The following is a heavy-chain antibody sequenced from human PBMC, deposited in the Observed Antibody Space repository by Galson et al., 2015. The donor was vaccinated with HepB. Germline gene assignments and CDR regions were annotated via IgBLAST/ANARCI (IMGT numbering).Heavy chain of an antibody. J-gene: IGHJ6*02. D-gene: IGHD2-15*01. CDR3: AKGGYCSGGSCYNRFLYYYYGMDV. CDR1: GFTFSSYA. Sequence: SLRLSCAASGFTFSSYAMSWVRQAPGKGLEWVSAISGSGGSTYYADSVKGRFTISRDNSKNTLYLQMNSLRAEDTAVYYCAKGGYCSGGSCYNRFLYYYYGMDVWGQGTTVTVSS. CDR2: ISGSGGST. V-gene: IGHV3-23*01.